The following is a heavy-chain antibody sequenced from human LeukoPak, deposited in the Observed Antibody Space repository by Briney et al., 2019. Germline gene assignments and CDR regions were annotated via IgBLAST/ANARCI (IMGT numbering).Heavy chain of an antibody. Sequence: ASVKVSCKASGYTFTSYDINWVRQATGQGLEWMGWMNPNSGNTGYAQKFQGRVTITRNTSISTAYMELSSLRSEDTAVYYCARTDSGYDFWSGHLYYMDVWGKGTTVTVSS. CDR3: ARTDSGYDFWSGHLYYMDV. CDR1: GYTFTSYD. CDR2: MNPNSGNT. D-gene: IGHD3-3*01. V-gene: IGHV1-8*01. J-gene: IGHJ6*03.